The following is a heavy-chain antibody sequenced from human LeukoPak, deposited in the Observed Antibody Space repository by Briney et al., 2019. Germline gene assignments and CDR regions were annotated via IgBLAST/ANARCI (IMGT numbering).Heavy chain of an antibody. V-gene: IGHV4-34*01. Sequence: SETLSLTCAVYGGSFSGYYWSRIRQPPGKGLEWIGEINHSGSTNYNPSPKSRVTISVDTSKNQFSLKLSSVTAADTAVYYCARGSWRASLSRRSGYDPVGFDYWGQGTLVTVSS. J-gene: IGHJ4*02. CDR1: GGSFSGYY. CDR2: INHSGST. D-gene: IGHD5-12*01. CDR3: ARGSWRASLSRRSGYDPVGFDY.